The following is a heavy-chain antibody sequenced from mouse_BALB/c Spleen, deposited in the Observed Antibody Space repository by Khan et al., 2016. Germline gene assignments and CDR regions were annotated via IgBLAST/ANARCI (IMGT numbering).Heavy chain of an antibody. CDR2: IDPYNGGT. V-gene: IGHV1S135*01. CDR3: AREGVTTVVAKGLDF. CDR1: GYAFTSYN. Sequence: VQLKQSGPELVKPGASVKVSCKASGYAFTSYNMYWVKQSHGKSLEWIGYIDPYNGGTNYNQNFKGKATLTVDKSSSTAYMHLNSLTSEDSAVYYCAREGVTTVVAKGLDFWGQGTTLTVSS. J-gene: IGHJ2*01. D-gene: IGHD1-1*01.